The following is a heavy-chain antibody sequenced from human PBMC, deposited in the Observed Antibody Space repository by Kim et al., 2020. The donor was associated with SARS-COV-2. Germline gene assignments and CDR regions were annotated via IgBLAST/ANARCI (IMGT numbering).Heavy chain of an antibody. D-gene: IGHD3-10*01. J-gene: IGHJ5*02. V-gene: IGHV1-69*02. CDR3: ARSTTYYYGSGWFDP. Sequence: KFQGRVTITADKSTSTAYMELRSLRSEDTAVYYCARSTTYYYGSGWFDPWGQGTLVTVSS.